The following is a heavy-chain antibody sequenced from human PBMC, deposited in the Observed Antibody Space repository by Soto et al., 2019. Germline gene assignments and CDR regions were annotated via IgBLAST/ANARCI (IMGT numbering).Heavy chain of an antibody. CDR3: ARARGGDSGDYASLFDR. Sequence: VQLQESGPGLVTPSQTLSLTCTVFGGSVSIGDYLWSWIRQRPGKGLEWIGYIHDSGNTYYNPSLKSRVTTSLDTSKKQFALKVTSMTAADTAVYFCARARGGDSGDYASLFDRWGQGNLVTVSS. J-gene: IGHJ5*02. CDR1: GGSVSIGDYL. V-gene: IGHV4-30-4*01. CDR2: IHDSGNT. D-gene: IGHD4-17*01.